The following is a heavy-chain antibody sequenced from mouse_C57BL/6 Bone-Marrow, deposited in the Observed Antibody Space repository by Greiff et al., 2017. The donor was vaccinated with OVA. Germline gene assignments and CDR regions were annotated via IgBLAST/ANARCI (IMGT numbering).Heavy chain of an antibody. CDR2: IHPNSGST. J-gene: IGHJ2*01. Sequence: QVQLQQPGAELVKPGASVKLSCKASGYTFTSYWMHWVKQRPGQGLEWIGMIHPNSGSTNYNEKFKSKATLTVDKSSSTAYLQLSSLTSEDSAVYYCARRLYYYCSYWGQGTTLTVSS. CDR3: ARRLYYYCSY. D-gene: IGHD1-1*01. V-gene: IGHV1-64*01. CDR1: GYTFTSYW.